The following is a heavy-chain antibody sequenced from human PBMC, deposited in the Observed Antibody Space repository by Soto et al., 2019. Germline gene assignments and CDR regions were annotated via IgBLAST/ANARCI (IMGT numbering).Heavy chain of an antibody. J-gene: IGHJ6*02. CDR3: ARGLGVRPNYYYYYYGMDV. V-gene: IGHV4-59*01. Sequence: PSETLSLTCTVSVGSSSSYYWSWIRQPPGKGLEWIGYIYHSGSTNYNPSLKSRVTISVDTSKNQFSLKLSSVTAADTAVYYCARGLGVRPNYYYYYYGMDVWGQGTTVTVSS. CDR1: VGSSSSYY. CDR2: IYHSGST. D-gene: IGHD3-10*02.